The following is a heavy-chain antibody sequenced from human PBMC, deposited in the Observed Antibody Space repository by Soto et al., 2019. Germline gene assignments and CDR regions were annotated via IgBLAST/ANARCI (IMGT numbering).Heavy chain of an antibody. CDR3: ARGWGKIFAY. D-gene: IGHD7-27*01. CDR2: INHSGST. J-gene: IGHJ4*02. Sequence: QVQLQQWGAGLLKPSETLSLTCAVYGGSFSGYYWNWIRQPPGKGLEWIGEINHSGSTNYNPSLKSRVTISVDTSKNQFSLKLSSVTAADTAVYCCARGWGKIFAYWGQGALVTVSS. V-gene: IGHV4-34*01. CDR1: GGSFSGYY.